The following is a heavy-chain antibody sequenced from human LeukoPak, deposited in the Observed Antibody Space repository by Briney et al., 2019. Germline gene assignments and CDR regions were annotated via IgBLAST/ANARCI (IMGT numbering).Heavy chain of an antibody. Sequence: GESLKISCKGSGYSFTNYWIGWVRQMPGKGLEWMGIIYPGDSDTRYSPSFQGQVTISADKSISTAYLQWSSLKASDTAMYYCARLTHQTIFGVVTNWFDPWGQGTLVTVSS. CDR3: ARLTHQTIFGVVTNWFDP. CDR2: IYPGDSDT. V-gene: IGHV5-51*01. D-gene: IGHD3-3*01. CDR1: GYSFTNYW. J-gene: IGHJ5*02.